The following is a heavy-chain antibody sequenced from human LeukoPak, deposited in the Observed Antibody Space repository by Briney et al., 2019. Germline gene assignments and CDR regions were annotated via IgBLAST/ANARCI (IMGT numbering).Heavy chain of an antibody. CDR1: GFTFSGYV. D-gene: IGHD5-24*01. CDR3: AKGNGYHFCAYYFDY. Sequence: PGRSLRLSCVVSGFTFSGYVMTWVRQAPGKGRGWVSAISASGGSTYYADSVKGRFTISRDTSKTTLYLHMTSLRPEDTAVYSCAKGNGYHFCAYYFDYWGQGTLVTVSS. CDR2: ISASGGST. V-gene: IGHV3-23*01. J-gene: IGHJ4*02.